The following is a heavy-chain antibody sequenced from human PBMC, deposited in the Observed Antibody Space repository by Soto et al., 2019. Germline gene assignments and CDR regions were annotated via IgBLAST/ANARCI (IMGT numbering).Heavy chain of an antibody. CDR2: VYATGTS. CDR3: VRDGSKTLRDCFDP. Sequence: QVQVQESGPGLVKPSETLSLTCSVSGGSMSKFYWCWIRKTARKGLEWMGRVYATGTSDYNTSLRIRIAMSVDISKKTFSLRLRSVTAADTGVYYCVRDGSKTLRDCFDPWGQGILVTVSS. D-gene: IGHD4-17*01. J-gene: IGHJ5*02. CDR1: GGSMSKFY. V-gene: IGHV4-4*07.